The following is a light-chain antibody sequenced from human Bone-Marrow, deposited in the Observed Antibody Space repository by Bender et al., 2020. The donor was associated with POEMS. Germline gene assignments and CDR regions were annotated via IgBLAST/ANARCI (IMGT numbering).Light chain of an antibody. CDR1: SSDIGNYNL. CDR2: EVT. J-gene: IGLJ2*01. Sequence: QSALTQPASVSGSPGQSITISCTGTSSDIGNYNLVSWYQQHPGKAPQLIVYEVTRRPSGISSRFSGSRSGNTASLTISGLQPEDEADYYCCSYAGSSISIFGGGTKVTVL. V-gene: IGLV2-23*02. CDR3: CSYAGSSISI.